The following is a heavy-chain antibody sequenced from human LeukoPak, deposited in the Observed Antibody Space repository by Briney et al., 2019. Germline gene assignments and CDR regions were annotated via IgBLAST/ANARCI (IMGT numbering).Heavy chain of an antibody. J-gene: IGHJ6*02. V-gene: IGHV1-3*01. Sequence: ASVTVSCTASGYTFTSYAMHWVRQAPGQRLEWMGWINAGNGNTKYSQKFQGRVTITRDTSASTAYMELSSLRSEDTAVYYCARWSPATVTTYYYYGMDVWGQGTTVTVSS. CDR2: INAGNGNT. D-gene: IGHD4-17*01. CDR1: GYTFTSYA. CDR3: ARWSPATVTTYYYYGMDV.